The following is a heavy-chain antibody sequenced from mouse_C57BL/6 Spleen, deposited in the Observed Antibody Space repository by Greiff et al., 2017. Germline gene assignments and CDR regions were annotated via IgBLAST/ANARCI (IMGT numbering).Heavy chain of an antibody. CDR2: IDPSDSYT. J-gene: IGHJ4*01. CDR1: GYTFTSYW. V-gene: IGHV1-69*01. Sequence: VQLQQPGAELVMPGASVKLSCKASGYTFTSYWMHWVKQRPGQGLEWIGEIDPSDSYTNYNQKFKGKSTLTVDKSSSTAYMQLSSLTSEDSAVYYCARLELRYYAMDYWGQGTSVTVSS. CDR3: ARLELRYYAMDY. D-gene: IGHD1-1*01.